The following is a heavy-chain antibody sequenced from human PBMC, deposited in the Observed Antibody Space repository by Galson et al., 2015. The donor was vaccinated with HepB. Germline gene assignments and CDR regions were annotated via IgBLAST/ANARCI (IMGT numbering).Heavy chain of an antibody. Sequence: SVKVSCKASGYTFTSYYMHWVRQAPGQGLEWMGIINPSGGSTSYAQKFQGRVTMTRDTSTSTVYMELSSLRSEDTAVYYCARPSYVVPAADHAFDIWGQGTMVTVSS. CDR2: INPSGGST. V-gene: IGHV1-46*01. CDR3: ARPSYVVPAADHAFDI. D-gene: IGHD2-2*01. CDR1: GYTFTSYY. J-gene: IGHJ3*02.